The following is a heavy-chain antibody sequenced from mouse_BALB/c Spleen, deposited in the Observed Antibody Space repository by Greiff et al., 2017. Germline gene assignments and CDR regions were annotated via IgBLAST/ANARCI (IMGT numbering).Heavy chain of an antibody. Sequence: VQLKESGAELVRSGASVKLSCTASGFNIKDYYMHWVKQRPEQGLEWIGWIDPENGDTEYAPKFQGKATMTADTSSNTAYLQLSSLTSEDTAVYYCNAGWDYAMDYWGQGTSVTVSS. J-gene: IGHJ4*01. D-gene: IGHD1-1*02. V-gene: IGHV14-4*02. CDR1: GFNIKDYY. CDR2: IDPENGDT. CDR3: NAGWDYAMDY.